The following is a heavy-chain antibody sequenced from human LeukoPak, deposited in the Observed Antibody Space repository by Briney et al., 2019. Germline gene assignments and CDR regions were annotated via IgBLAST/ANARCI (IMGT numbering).Heavy chain of an antibody. V-gene: IGHV1-69*13. CDR1: GGTFSSYA. CDR3: AAHFYGDYGPVDY. CDR2: IIPIFGTA. J-gene: IGHJ4*02. Sequence: ASVKVSCKASGGTFSSYAISWVRQAPGQGLEWMGGIIPIFGTANYAQKFQGRVTITADESTSTAYMELSSLRSEDTAVYYCAAHFYGDYGPVDYWGQGTLVTVSS. D-gene: IGHD4-17*01.